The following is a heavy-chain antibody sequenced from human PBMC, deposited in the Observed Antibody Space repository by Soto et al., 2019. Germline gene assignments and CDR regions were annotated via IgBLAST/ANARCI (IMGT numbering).Heavy chain of an antibody. J-gene: IGHJ3*02. D-gene: IGHD6-13*01. CDR3: AXPGVIAATGSEAFDM. CDR2: ISYDGSKK. V-gene: IGHV3-30*03. CDR1: XFXXXXYX. Sequence: QLVESGGGVVQPGTSLRLSCAXXXFXXXXYXIHWVRXAXGXRLEWVAVISYDGSKKQYIDSVKGRFTISRDDSKNTVYLEMSSLRAEDTALYYCAXPGVIAATGSEAFDMWGQGTLVTVSS.